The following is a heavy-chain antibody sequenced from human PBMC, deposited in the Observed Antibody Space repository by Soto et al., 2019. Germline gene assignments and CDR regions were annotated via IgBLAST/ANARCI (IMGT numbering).Heavy chain of an antibody. Sequence: SETLSLICTVSGGSISSGDYYWSWIRQPPGKGLEWIGYIYYSGSTYYNPSLKSRVTISVDTSKNQFSLKLSSVTAADTAVYYCAREIVVVITSPAWFDPWGQGTLVTVSS. D-gene: IGHD3-22*01. V-gene: IGHV4-30-4*01. CDR2: IYYSGST. CDR1: GGSISSGDYY. J-gene: IGHJ5*02. CDR3: AREIVVVITSPAWFDP.